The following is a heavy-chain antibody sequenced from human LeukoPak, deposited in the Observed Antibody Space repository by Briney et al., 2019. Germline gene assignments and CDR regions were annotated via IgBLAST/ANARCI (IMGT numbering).Heavy chain of an antibody. CDR3: ARNPPTSSYYYYYGMDV. CDR1: GGTFSSYA. V-gene: IGHV1-69*04. D-gene: IGHD2-2*01. Sequence: SVKVSCKASGGTFSSYAISWVRQAPGQGLEWMGRIIPILGIANYAQKFQGRVTFTADKSTGTAYMELSSLRSEDTAVYYCARNPPTSSYYYYYGMDVWGQGTTVTVSS. CDR2: IIPILGIA. J-gene: IGHJ6*02.